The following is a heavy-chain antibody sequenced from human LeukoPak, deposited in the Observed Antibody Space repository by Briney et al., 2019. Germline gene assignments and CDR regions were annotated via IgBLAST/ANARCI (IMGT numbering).Heavy chain of an antibody. CDR1: GLSFSSYW. V-gene: IGHV3-74*01. Sequence: GGSLRLSCAASGLSFSSYWMHWVRQAPGGGLVWVSRINEGGSTINYADSVKGRFTISRDNAKNTLSLQMNSLRAEDTAVYYCARVEVGGDYSKFDYWGQGTLVTVSS. J-gene: IGHJ4*02. CDR3: ARVEVGGDYSKFDY. CDR2: INEGGSTI. D-gene: IGHD2-21*02.